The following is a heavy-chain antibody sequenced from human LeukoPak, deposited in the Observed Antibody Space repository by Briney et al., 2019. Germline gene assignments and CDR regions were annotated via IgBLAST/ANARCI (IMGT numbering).Heavy chain of an antibody. J-gene: IGHJ4*02. CDR3: ARGGYDSSGAFDY. CDR1: GFTFDDYA. V-gene: IGHV3-20*04. Sequence: GGSLRLSCAASGFTFDDYAMHWVRQAPGKGLEWVSGINWNGGSTGYADSVKGRFTISRDNAKNSLYLQMNSLRAEDTALYYCARGGYDSSGAFDYWGQGTLVTVSS. CDR2: INWNGGST. D-gene: IGHD3-22*01.